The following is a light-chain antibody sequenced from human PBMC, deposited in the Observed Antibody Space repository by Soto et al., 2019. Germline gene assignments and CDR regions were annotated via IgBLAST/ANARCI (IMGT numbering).Light chain of an antibody. J-gene: IGKJ4*01. CDR2: AAS. Sequence: DIQMTQSPSSLSASVGDRVTITCRASQSISSYLNWYQQKPGKAPKLLIYAASSLQSGVPSRFSGSGSGTDFTLTISSLQPEDFATYYRQRELTFGGGTKVDIK. CDR1: QSISSY. V-gene: IGKV1-39*01. CDR3: QRELT.